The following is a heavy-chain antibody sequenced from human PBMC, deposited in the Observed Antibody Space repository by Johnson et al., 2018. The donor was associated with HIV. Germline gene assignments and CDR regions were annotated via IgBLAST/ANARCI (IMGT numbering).Heavy chain of an antibody. V-gene: IGHV3-30*04. D-gene: IGHD3-22*01. Sequence: QVQLVESGGGVVQPGRSLRLSCAASGFTFSNFAMHWVRQAPGKGLEWVAVISYDGSNKYYADSVKGRFTISRDNSKNTLYLQMNSLRAEDTAVYFCARDGDYYDSNGGDAFDIWGQGTLVTVSS. CDR2: ISYDGSNK. J-gene: IGHJ3*02. CDR3: ARDGDYYDSNGGDAFDI. CDR1: GFTFSNFA.